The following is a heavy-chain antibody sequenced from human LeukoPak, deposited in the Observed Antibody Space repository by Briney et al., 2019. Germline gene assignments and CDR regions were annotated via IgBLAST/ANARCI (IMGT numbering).Heavy chain of an antibody. D-gene: IGHD3-22*01. J-gene: IGHJ6*03. CDR1: GFTFSSYG. CDR3: AKTPPHYYYDSSGYYSSYYYYYYMDV. CDR2: IRYDGSNK. Sequence: GSLRLSCAASGFTFSSYGMHWVRQAPGKGLEWVAFIRYDGSNKYYADSVKGRFTISRDNSKNTLYLQMNSLRAEDTAVHYCAKTPPHYYYDSSGYYSSYYYYYYMDVWGKGTTVTVSS. V-gene: IGHV3-30*02.